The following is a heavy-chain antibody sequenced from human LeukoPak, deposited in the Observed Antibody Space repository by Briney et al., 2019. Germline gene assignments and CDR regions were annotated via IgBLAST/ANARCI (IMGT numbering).Heavy chain of an antibody. V-gene: IGHV4-39*01. Sequence: SETLSLTCTVSGGSISSSSYYWGWLRQPPGKGLEWIGSIYYSGSTYYNPSVKSRLTISVDTSKNQLSLKLTSVTAADTAVYYCARHVGSENYPRYFDYWGQGTMVTVSS. CDR3: ARHVGSENYPRYFDY. D-gene: IGHD1-26*01. J-gene: IGHJ4*02. CDR1: GGSISSSSYY. CDR2: IYYSGST.